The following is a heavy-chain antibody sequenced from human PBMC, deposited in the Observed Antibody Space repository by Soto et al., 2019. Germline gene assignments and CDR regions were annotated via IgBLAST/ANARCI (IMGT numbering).Heavy chain of an antibody. CDR1: GGSFSGYY. D-gene: IGHD4-17*01. Sequence: SETLSLTCAVYGGSFSGYYWSWIRQPPGKGLEWIGEINHSGSTNYNPSLKSRVTISVDTSKNQFSLKLSSVTAADTAVYYCARGHAGGYGDSTEYFQHWGQGTLVTVSS. J-gene: IGHJ1*01. V-gene: IGHV4-34*01. CDR3: ARGHAGGYGDSTEYFQH. CDR2: INHSGST.